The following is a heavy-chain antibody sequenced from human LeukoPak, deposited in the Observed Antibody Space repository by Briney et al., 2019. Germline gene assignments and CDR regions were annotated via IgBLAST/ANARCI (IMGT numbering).Heavy chain of an antibody. J-gene: IGHJ4*01. V-gene: IGHV1-69*05. CDR2: IIPIFGTA. Sequence: GASVKVSCKASGGTFSSYAISWVRQAPGQGLEWMGRIIPIFGTANYAQKFQGRVTITTDESTSTAYMGLGSMSSEDTAPYYCAKSRSGGFAYWGHSTLVTVSS. D-gene: IGHD2-15*01. CDR3: AKSRSGGFAY. CDR1: GGTFSSYA.